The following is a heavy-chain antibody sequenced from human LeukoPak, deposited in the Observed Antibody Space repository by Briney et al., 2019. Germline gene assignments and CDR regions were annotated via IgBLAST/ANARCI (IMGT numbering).Heavy chain of an antibody. J-gene: IGHJ6*02. D-gene: IGHD3-16*01. Sequence: GGSLRLSCAASGFTFSDSWMSWVRQAPGKGLEWVANMNQDGSEKDYVGSVKGRFTISRDNARNSLYLQMGSLRAEDTAVYYCATYTHWVAGDVWGQGTTVTVSS. CDR1: GFTFSDSW. CDR3: ATYTHWVAGDV. V-gene: IGHV3-7*03. CDR2: MNQDGSEK.